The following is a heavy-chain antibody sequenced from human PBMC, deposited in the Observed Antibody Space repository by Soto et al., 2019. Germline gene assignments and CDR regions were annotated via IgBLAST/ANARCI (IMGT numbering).Heavy chain of an antibody. Sequence: QVQLVQSGAEVKKPGSSVKVSCKASVGAFSDYAFSWVRQAPGQGLAWLGGIMPIFRALDYAQKFQGRVTITADEFTRTAYMEMNSLRSEDTAVYYCASWLKGPDIGNYYYGMDVWGQGTTVTVS. V-gene: IGHV1-69*12. CDR1: VGAFSDYA. CDR2: IMPIFRAL. D-gene: IGHD2-15*01. CDR3: ASWLKGPDIGNYYYGMDV. J-gene: IGHJ6*02.